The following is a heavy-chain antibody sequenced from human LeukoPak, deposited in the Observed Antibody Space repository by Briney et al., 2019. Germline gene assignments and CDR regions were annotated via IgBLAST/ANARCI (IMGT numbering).Heavy chain of an antibody. CDR3: ARVNPLMAPGAFDI. Sequence: PGGSLRLSCAASGFTFSSYWMTWVRQAPGKGLAWVANIRQDGSAKYYMDSVKGRFTISRDNAKNSLYLQMNSLGAEDTAVYYCARVNPLMAPGAFDIWGQGTMDAVSS. CDR2: IRQDGSAK. V-gene: IGHV3-7*01. CDR1: GFTFSSYW. J-gene: IGHJ3*02. D-gene: IGHD2-8*01.